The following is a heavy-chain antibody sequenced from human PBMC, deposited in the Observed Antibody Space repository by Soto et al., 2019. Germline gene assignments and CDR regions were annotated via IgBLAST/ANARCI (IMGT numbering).Heavy chain of an antibody. CDR1: GFTFSSYA. D-gene: IGHD2-15*01. V-gene: IGHV3-23*01. Sequence: EVQLLESGGGLVQPGGSLRLSCAASGFTFSSYAMNWVRQAPGKGLEWVSGISGSGVSTYYADSVKGRFTISRDKSENTLYLQMNSLRAEDTAVYYCAKVKGCSGGSCYVLDYWGQGTLVTVSS. CDR3: AKVKGCSGGSCYVLDY. CDR2: ISGSGVST. J-gene: IGHJ4*02.